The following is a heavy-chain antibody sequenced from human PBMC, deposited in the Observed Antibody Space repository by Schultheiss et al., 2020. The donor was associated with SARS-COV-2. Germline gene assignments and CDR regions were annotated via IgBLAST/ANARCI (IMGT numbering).Heavy chain of an antibody. D-gene: IGHD6-6*01. CDR1: GFTFSNAW. CDR3: AKDQGWGIAARWGD. J-gene: IGHJ4*02. CDR2: IKSKTDGGTT. Sequence: GGSLRLSCAASGFTFSNAWMSWVRQAPGKGLEWVGRIKSKTDGGTTDYAAPVKGRFTISRDNAKNSLYLQMNSLRAEDTAVYYCAKDQGWGIAARWGDWGQGTLVTVSS. V-gene: IGHV3-15*01.